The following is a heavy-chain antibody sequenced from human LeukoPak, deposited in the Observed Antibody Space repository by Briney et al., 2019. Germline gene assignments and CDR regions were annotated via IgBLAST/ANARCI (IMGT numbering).Heavy chain of an antibody. CDR1: GYTFTSYA. Sequence: ASVKVSCKASGYTFTSYAMHWVRQAPGQRLEWMGWINAGNGNTKYSQKFQGRVTITRDTSASTAYMELSSLRSEDTAVYYCARSPTYQSQFDPWGQGTLVTVSS. V-gene: IGHV1-3*01. D-gene: IGHD2-21*01. CDR2: INAGNGNT. J-gene: IGHJ5*02. CDR3: ARSPTYQSQFDP.